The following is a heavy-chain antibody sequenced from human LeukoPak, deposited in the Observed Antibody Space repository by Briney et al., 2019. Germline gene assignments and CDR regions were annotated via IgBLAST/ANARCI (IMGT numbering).Heavy chain of an antibody. CDR3: ATPAAGPGAEYSLY. CDR1: AFTFNTYW. Sequence: PGGSLRLSCAASAFTFNTYWMHWVRQVPGRGLEWVSRINGDESSTNYADSVKGRFTISRDNAKNSLDLQMNSLKVEDTAVYYCATPAAGPGAEYSLYWGQGTLVIVSS. V-gene: IGHV3-74*01. CDR2: INGDESST. D-gene: IGHD6-13*01. J-gene: IGHJ1*01.